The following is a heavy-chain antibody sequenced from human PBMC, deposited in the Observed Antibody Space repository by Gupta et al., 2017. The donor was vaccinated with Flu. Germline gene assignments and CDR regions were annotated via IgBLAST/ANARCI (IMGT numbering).Heavy chain of an antibody. Sequence: QVQLVQSGAEVKKPGASVKVSCKASVYTFTGYDINWVRQAPGQGLEWMGWMNPSRDNTGYAQKFQGRVTMTRDTSISTFYMELSGLRSEDTAVYYCARMVGYSAKQVRLDYWGQGTLVTVSS. CDR1: VYTFTGYD. CDR3: ARMVGYSAKQVRLDY. D-gene: IGHD1-26*01. V-gene: IGHV1-8*01. J-gene: IGHJ4*02. CDR2: MNPSRDNT.